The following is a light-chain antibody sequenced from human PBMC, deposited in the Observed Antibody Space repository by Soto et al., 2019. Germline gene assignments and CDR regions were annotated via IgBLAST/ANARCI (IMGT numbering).Light chain of an antibody. V-gene: IGKV3-20*01. Sequence: EIVLTQSPGTLSSSPGERATLSCRASQSVSSSHLAWYQQKPGQAPRLLIYGASSWATGIPDRFSGSGSGTDFTLTISRLEPEDFAVYFCQQYGDSPMYTFGQGTKLEI. CDR3: QQYGDSPMYT. J-gene: IGKJ2*01. CDR2: GAS. CDR1: QSVSSSH.